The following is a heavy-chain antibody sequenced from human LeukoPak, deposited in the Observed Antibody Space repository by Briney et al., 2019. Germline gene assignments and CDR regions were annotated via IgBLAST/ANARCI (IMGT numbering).Heavy chain of an antibody. D-gene: IGHD6-13*01. J-gene: IGHJ4*02. V-gene: IGHV3-30*02. CDR2: IRNDGNDK. CDR3: AKDVQQYYDY. CDR1: GFSFSTYG. Sequence: GGSLRLSCAASGFSFSTYGMHWVRQAPGKGLEWVAFIRNDGNDKYYADSVKGRFTVSRDNSKNMLYLQMNSLRAEDTGVYYCAKDVQQYYDYWGQGTLVIVSS.